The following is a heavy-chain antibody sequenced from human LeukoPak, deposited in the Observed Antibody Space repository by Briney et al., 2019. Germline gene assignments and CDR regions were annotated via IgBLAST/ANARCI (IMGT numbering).Heavy chain of an antibody. V-gene: IGHV3-21*01. Sequence: GGSLRLSCAASGFTFSSYSMNWVRQAPGKGLEWVSSISSSSSYIYYADSVKGRFTISRDNAKNSLYLQMNSLRAEDTAVYYCARDIRPYYDFWSGYYSGWFDPWGQGTLVTVSS. CDR3: ARDIRPYYDFWSGYYSGWFDP. J-gene: IGHJ5*02. CDR1: GFTFSSYS. D-gene: IGHD3-3*01. CDR2: ISSSSSYI.